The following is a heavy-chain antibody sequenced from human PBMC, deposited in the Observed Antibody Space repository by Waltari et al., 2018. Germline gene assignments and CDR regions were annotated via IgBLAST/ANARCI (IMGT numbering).Heavy chain of an antibody. CDR1: RDAITEHY. J-gene: IGHJ4*02. Sequence: LVQSGAEVMKPEASVKVSCKVSRDAITEHYIHWVRQAPGQGLEWGGWINPNGGSTHYEQGYRGSITMTWDTSMTTSYMGLSGLRSDETAVYYCAREYCGGDCRLFDFWGQGTLVTVSS. CDR2: INPNGGST. D-gene: IGHD2-21*02. V-gene: IGHV1-2*02. CDR3: AREYCGGDCRLFDF.